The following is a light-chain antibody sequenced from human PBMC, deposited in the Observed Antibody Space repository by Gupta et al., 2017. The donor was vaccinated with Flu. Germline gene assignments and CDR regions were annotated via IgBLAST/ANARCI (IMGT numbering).Light chain of an antibody. V-gene: IGLV2-14*01. CDR3: SSYTSSSTLV. J-gene: IGLJ3*02. Sequence: QSALTHPPSVSGSPGQSIPFPCAGTSSVVGGYNYVSWYQQHPGKAPKLMIYEVRHRPSGVSNRFSGSKSGNTASLTISGLQAEDEADYYCSSYTSSSTLVFGGGNKLTVL. CDR2: EVR. CDR1: SSVVGGYNY.